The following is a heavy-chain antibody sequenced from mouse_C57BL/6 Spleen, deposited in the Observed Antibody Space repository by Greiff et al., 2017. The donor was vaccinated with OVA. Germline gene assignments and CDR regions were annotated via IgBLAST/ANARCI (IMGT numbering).Heavy chain of an antibody. V-gene: IGHV1-80*01. CDR2: IYPGDGDT. Sequence: QVQLQQSGAELVKPGASVKISCKASGYAFSSYWMNWVKQRPGKGLEWIGQIYPGDGDTNYNGKFKGKATLTADKSSSTAYMQLSSLTSEDSAVDFCERNHYGSSYGDYWGQGTLVTVSA. D-gene: IGHD1-1*01. CDR3: ERNHYGSSYGDY. J-gene: IGHJ3*01. CDR1: GYAFSSYW.